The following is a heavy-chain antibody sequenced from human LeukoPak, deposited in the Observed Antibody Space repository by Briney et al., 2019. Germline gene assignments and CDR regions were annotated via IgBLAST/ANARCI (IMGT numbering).Heavy chain of an antibody. J-gene: IGHJ5*02. CDR2: ISAYNGNT. CDR1: GYTFTSYG. D-gene: IGHD3-22*01. CDR3: ARVYYDSSGYYINWFDP. Sequence: ASVKVSCKASGYTFTSYGISWVRQAPGQGLEWMGWISAYNGNTNYAQKLQGRVTMTTDTSTSTAYMELSSLRSEDTAVYYCARVYYDSSGYYINWFDPWGQGTLVTVSS. V-gene: IGHV1-18*01.